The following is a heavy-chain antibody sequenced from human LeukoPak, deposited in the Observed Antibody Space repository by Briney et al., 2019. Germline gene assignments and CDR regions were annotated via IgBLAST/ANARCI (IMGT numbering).Heavy chain of an antibody. D-gene: IGHD3-10*01. CDR1: GGSFSSYY. Sequence: SETLSLTCAVYGGSFSSYYWSWIRQPPGKGLGWTGYIYYSGSTNYNPSLKSRVTISVDTSKNQFSLKLSSVTAADTAVYYCARGVLMVRGVIFDYWGQGTLVTVSS. V-gene: IGHV4-59*01. CDR3: ARGVLMVRGVIFDY. J-gene: IGHJ4*02. CDR2: IYYSGST.